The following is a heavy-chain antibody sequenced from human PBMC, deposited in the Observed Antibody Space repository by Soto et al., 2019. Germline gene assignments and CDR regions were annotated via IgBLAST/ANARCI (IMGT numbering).Heavy chain of an antibody. J-gene: IGHJ4*02. Sequence: GGSLRLSCAASGFTFSSYSMNWVRQAPGKGLEWVSYISSSSSTIYYADSVKGRFTISRDNAKNSLYLQMNSLRAEDTAVYYCARDWDYYGSGSYYNSDYWGQGTLVTVSS. CDR2: ISSSSSTI. CDR1: GFTFSSYS. V-gene: IGHV3-48*01. D-gene: IGHD3-10*01. CDR3: ARDWDYYGSGSYYNSDY.